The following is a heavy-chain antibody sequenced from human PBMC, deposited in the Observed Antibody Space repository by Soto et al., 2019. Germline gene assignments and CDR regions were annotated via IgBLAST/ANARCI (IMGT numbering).Heavy chain of an antibody. CDR2: IRSKAYGVTT. CDR3: TRWKNWFDP. D-gene: IGHD1-1*01. J-gene: IGHJ5*02. Sequence: GSLGVACAASGLTFGDYAMSWVRQAPGKGLEWVGFIRSKAYGVTTEYAASVKGRFTISRDDSKSIDYLQMNSLKTEDTAVYYCTRWKNWFDPWGQGTLVTVYS. CDR1: GLTFGDYA. V-gene: IGHV3-49*04.